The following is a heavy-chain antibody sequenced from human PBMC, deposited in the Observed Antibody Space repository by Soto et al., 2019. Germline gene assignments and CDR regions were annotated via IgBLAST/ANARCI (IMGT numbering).Heavy chain of an antibody. CDR2: ISGSGGST. J-gene: IGHJ4*02. Sequence: PGGSLRLSCAASGFTFSSYAMSWVRQAPGKGLEWVSAISGSGGSTYYADSMKGRFTISRDNSKNTLYLQMNSLRAEDTAVYYCAKDKVGKWELGVGCFDYWGQGTLVTVSS. D-gene: IGHD1-26*01. CDR1: GFTFSSYA. V-gene: IGHV3-23*01. CDR3: AKDKVGKWELGVGCFDY.